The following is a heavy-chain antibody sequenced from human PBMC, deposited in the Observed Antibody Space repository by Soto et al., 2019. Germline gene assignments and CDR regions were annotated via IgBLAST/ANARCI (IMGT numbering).Heavy chain of an antibody. Sequence: GESLKISCKGSGYSFTSYWISWVRQMPGKGLEWMGRIDPSDSYTNYSPSFQGHVTISADKSISTAYLQWSSLKASDTAMYYCARSRDYYGSGSYYNGNWFDPWGQGTLVTVS. V-gene: IGHV5-10-1*01. CDR2: IDPSDSYT. J-gene: IGHJ5*02. D-gene: IGHD3-10*01. CDR1: GYSFTSYW. CDR3: ARSRDYYGSGSYYNGNWFDP.